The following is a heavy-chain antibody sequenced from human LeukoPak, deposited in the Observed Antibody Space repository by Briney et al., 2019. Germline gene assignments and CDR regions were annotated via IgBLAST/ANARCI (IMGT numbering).Heavy chain of an antibody. Sequence: GGSLRLSCAASGFTFSSFAMCWVRQAPGKGLEWVSTISGTGATTYYADSVKGRFTISRDNSKNTVHLQMNSLRAEDTAVYYCARADSSGYQRQFDYWGQGTLVTVSS. CDR2: ISGTGATT. CDR1: GFTFSSFA. CDR3: ARADSSGYQRQFDY. D-gene: IGHD3-22*01. J-gene: IGHJ4*02. V-gene: IGHV3-23*01.